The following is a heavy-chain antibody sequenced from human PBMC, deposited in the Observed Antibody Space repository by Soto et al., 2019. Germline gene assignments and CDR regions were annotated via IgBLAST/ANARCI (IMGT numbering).Heavy chain of an antibody. V-gene: IGHV1-8*01. CDR1: GYTFTNSD. J-gene: IGHJ4*02. CDR3: ARRPHCSGGICYYGLDN. CDR2: MNPDSGHA. Sequence: ASVKVSCKASGYTFTNSDINWVRQAPGQGLEWMGWMNPDSGHAAYAQKFQGRATLTTSTSTSTVYMEMRSLGSEDTAVYYCARRPHCSGGICYYGLDNWGQGTLVTV. D-gene: IGHD2-15*01.